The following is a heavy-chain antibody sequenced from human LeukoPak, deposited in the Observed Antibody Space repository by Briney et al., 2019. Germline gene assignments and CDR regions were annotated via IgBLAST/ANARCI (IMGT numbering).Heavy chain of an antibody. D-gene: IGHD6-13*01. CDR2: IYPGDSDA. Sequence: GESLKISCKASGYNFITYWIVWVRQMPGKGLEWMGIIYPGDSDARYSPSFQGQVTISADKSITTAYLQWSSLKASDTAIYYCARAGPYVSSWFQTSYSIDYWGQGTLLTVSS. CDR1: GYNFITYW. CDR3: ARAGPYVSSWFQTSYSIDY. V-gene: IGHV5-51*01. J-gene: IGHJ4*02.